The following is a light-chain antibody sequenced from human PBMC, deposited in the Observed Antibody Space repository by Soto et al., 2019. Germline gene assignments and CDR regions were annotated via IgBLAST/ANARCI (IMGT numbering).Light chain of an antibody. J-gene: IGKJ5*01. CDR2: DAS. Sequence: DIQMTQSPSTLSASVGDRVTITCRASQSISSWLAWYQRKPGKAPKLLIYDASSLESGVPSRFSGSGSGGEYPLTPSRAQRDDFAPDDCQQLHEYRNPVGQRIRLEIK. CDR3: QQLHEYRNP. CDR1: QSISSW. V-gene: IGKV1-5*01.